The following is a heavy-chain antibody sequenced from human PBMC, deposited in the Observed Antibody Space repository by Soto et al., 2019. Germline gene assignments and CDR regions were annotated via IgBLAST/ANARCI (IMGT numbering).Heavy chain of an antibody. V-gene: IGHV3-23*01. CDR3: VRDVNWGFDS. CDR2: ISGSGNDA. Sequence: VQLLESGGGLVQPGGSLRLSCAASGFPFSHYAMSWVRQAPGKGLEWVSAISGSGNDASYADSVRGRFTISRDNSRDTLYLQMNSLRDEDTAVYFCVRDVNWGFDSWGQGTLVTVSS. J-gene: IGHJ5*01. D-gene: IGHD7-27*01. CDR1: GFPFSHYA.